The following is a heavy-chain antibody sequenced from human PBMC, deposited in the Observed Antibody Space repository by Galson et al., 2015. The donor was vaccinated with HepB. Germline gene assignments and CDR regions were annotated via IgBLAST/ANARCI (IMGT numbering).Heavy chain of an antibody. V-gene: IGHV3-21*01. CDR3: ARDYDESGLFDY. D-gene: IGHD3-22*01. CDR2: ISSTSSFI. J-gene: IGHJ4*02. Sequence: SLRLSCAASGFTFSSYSMNWVRQAPGKGLEWVSSISSTSSFIYYADSVKGRFTISRDNAKNSLYLQMNSLRAEDTAVYYCARDYDESGLFDYWGQGTLVTVSS. CDR1: GFTFSSYS.